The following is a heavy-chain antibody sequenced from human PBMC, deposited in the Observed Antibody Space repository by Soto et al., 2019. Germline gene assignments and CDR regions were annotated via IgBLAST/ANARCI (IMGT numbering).Heavy chain of an antibody. CDR2: ISYDGNHQ. CDR1: GFEFSDFG. J-gene: IGHJ6*01. D-gene: IGHD1-1*01. V-gene: IGHV3-30*18. CDR3: AKDQLERGYIYYYGMDV. Sequence: QVQLVESGGGVVQPGMSLRLSCAASGFEFSDFGMDWVRQAPGKGLEWVAVISYDGNHQFYADSVKGRFMISRDDTEKMLYLQMNTLTDDDTAVYYCAKDQLERGYIYYYGMDVWGQGPTVTVSA.